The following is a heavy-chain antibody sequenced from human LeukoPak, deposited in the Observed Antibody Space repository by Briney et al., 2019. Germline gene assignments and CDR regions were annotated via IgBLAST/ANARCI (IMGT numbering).Heavy chain of an antibody. V-gene: IGHV3-23*01. CDR1: GFSFGSHA. J-gene: IGHJ4*02. CDR3: VKGGRICSSSTCRVDY. CDR2: ISNSGAVT. Sequence: PGGSLRLSCAASGFSFGSHAMSWVRQAPGKGLEWVSVISNSGAVTHYADSVKGRFTISRDKSNNMLYLQMDNPSAEDTAIYYCVKGGRICSSSTCRVDYWGQGTLVTVSS. D-gene: IGHD2-2*01.